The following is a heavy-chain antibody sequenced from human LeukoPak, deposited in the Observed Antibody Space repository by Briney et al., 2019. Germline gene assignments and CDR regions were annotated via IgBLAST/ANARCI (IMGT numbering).Heavy chain of an antibody. CDR1: GYTFTGCY. J-gene: IGHJ3*02. Sequence: ASVKVSCKASGYTFTGCYMNWVRQAPGQGLEWMGRINPNSGGTNYAQKFQGRVTMTRDTSISTAYMELSRLRSDDTAVYYCARVGDGLNDAFDIWGQGTMVTVSS. V-gene: IGHV1-2*06. D-gene: IGHD5-24*01. CDR3: ARVGDGLNDAFDI. CDR2: INPNSGGT.